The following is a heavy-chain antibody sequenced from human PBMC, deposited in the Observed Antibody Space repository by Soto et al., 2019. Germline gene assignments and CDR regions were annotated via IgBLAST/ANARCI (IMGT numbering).Heavy chain of an antibody. CDR1: GGSISSYY. Sequence: QVQLQESGPGLVKPSETLSLTCTVSGGSISSYYWSWIRQPPGKGLEWIGYIYYSGSTNYNPSLKTSVNMSVATSKNQSSVKLSSVTAADTAVYYCASGPRSDIWGQGTMVTVSS. V-gene: IGHV4-59*01. CDR2: IYYSGST. J-gene: IGHJ3*02. CDR3: ASGPRSDI.